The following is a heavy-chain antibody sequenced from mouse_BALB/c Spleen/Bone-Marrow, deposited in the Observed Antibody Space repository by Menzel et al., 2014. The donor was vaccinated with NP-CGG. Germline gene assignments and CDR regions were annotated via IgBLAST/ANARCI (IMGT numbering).Heavy chain of an antibody. CDR3: AREVYGSWFAY. J-gene: IGHJ3*01. D-gene: IGHD2-2*01. Sequence: VQLQQSGAELARPGASVKMSCKASGYTFTYYTMYWVKQRPGQGLEWIGYINPNSDYTNYNQKFKVKATLTADKSSSTAYMQLSSLTSEDSAVYYCAREVYGSWFAYWGQGTLVTVSA. CDR1: GYTFTYYT. CDR2: INPNSDYT. V-gene: IGHV1-4*01.